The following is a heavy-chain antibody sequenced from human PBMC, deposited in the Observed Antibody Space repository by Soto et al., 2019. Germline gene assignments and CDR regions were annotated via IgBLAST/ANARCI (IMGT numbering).Heavy chain of an antibody. D-gene: IGHD6-13*01. V-gene: IGHV4-34*01. CDR1: GGSISSYY. CDR2: INHSGST. Sequence: SETLSLTCTVSGGSISSYYWSWIRQPPGKGLEWIGEINHSGSTNYNPSLKSRVTISVDTSENQFSLKLSSVTAADTAVYYCARGEVYSSSWYYYYYGMDVWGQGTTVTVSS. J-gene: IGHJ6*02. CDR3: ARGEVYSSSWYYYYYGMDV.